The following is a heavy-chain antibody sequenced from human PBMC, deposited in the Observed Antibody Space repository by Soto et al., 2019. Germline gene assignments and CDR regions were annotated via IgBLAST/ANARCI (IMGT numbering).Heavy chain of an antibody. CDR2: ISYDGSNK. J-gene: IGHJ6*02. V-gene: IGHV3-30*18. CDR3: AKDGVLRWFGEWYGMDV. D-gene: IGHD3-10*01. Sequence: GGSLRLSCAASGLTFSSYGMHWVRQAPGKGLEWVAVISYDGSNKYYADSVKGRFTISRDNSKNTLYLQMNSLRAEDTAVYYCAKDGVLRWFGEWYGMDVWGQGTTVTVSS. CDR1: GLTFSSYG.